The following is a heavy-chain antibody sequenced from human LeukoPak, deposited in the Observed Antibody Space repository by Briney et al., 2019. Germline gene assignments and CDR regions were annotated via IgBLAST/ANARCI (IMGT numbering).Heavy chain of an antibody. V-gene: IGHV4-39*01. Sequence: TSETLSLTCTVSGGSISSRSLYWDRIRQPPGKGLEWIGTVYYSGSTYYNPSLKSRVTISVDASKNQFSLKLSSVTAADTAVYYCARNASSLGAGAFDIWGQGTMVTVSS. D-gene: IGHD2-2*01. CDR2: VYYSGST. J-gene: IGHJ3*02. CDR3: ARNASSLGAGAFDI. CDR1: GGSISSRSLY.